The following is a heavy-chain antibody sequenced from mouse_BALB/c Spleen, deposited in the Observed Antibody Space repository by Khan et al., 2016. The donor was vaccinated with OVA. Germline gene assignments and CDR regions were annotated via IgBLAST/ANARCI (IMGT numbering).Heavy chain of an antibody. V-gene: IGHV14-3*02. CDR2: IDPANGNT. Sequence: VQLQQSRAELLKPGASVKLSCTSSGFNIKDTYMHWVKQRPEQGLEWIGRIDPANGNTKFAPKFQGKATITADTSSNTAYLQLSSLTSEDTAVYYCASPKGNAMDYWGQGTLVTVSA. D-gene: IGHD1-1*02. J-gene: IGHJ3*01. CDR1: GFNIKDTY. CDR3: ASPKGNAMDY.